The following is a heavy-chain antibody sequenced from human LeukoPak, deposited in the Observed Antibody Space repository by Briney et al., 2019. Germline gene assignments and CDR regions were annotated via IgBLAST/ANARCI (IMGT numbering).Heavy chain of an antibody. V-gene: IGHV3-23*01. D-gene: IGHD3-9*01. CDR3: AKWGDYDILTGYYVSDF. CDR1: GFTFRNYA. Sequence: GASLRLSCAASGFTFRNYAMSWVRQAPGKGLEWVSATTGSGDSTYYADSVKGRFTISRDNSKNTLYVEMNTLRAEDTAVYYCAKWGDYDILTGYYVSDFWGQGTLVTVSS. CDR2: TTGSGDST. J-gene: IGHJ4*02.